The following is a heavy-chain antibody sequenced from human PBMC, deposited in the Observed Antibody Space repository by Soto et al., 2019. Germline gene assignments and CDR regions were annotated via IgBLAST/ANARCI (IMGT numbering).Heavy chain of an antibody. Sequence: GSLTLSCAASGFTFSSYNMNCVRQAPGKGLEWGSSISSSSRHIYYTHSLKSRVTISRDTAKNSLYLQMNSVTTEATAVYYCARVTQGGWLDDWGQGTLVTVSS. J-gene: IGHJ5*02. CDR3: ARVTQGGWLDD. V-gene: IGHV3-21*01. CDR1: GFTFSSYN. D-gene: IGHD2-21*02. CDR2: ISSSSRHI.